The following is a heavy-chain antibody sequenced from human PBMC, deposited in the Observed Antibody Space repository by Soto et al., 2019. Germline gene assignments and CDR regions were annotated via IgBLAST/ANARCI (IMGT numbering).Heavy chain of an antibody. J-gene: IGHJ4*02. CDR1: GGSISVYY. V-gene: IGHV4-59*01. Sequence: ETLSLTCTISGGSISVYYWSWIRQPPGQALEWIGYIYDSGSPYYNPSLRSRVIISADTSKNQISLKLTSATAADTAVYYCARGVGSSPPRYWGRGTLVTVSS. CDR2: IYDSGSP. D-gene: IGHD1-26*01. CDR3: ARGVGSSPPRY.